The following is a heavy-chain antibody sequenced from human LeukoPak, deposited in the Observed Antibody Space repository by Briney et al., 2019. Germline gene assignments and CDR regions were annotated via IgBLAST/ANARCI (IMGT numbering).Heavy chain of an antibody. CDR2: ISLYGVST. CDR1: VFTFDYFM. D-gene: IGHD5-18*01. J-gene: IGHJ4*02. V-gene: IGHV3-43*01. CDR3: AKDIGIQLFIDY. Sequence: GGSLSLSCAVSVFTFDYFMMHWVRRAPGPGVGCFSVISLYGVSTYYTDSLKGRFTISRDNSKNSLYLQMNSLRTEDTALYYCAKDIGIQLFIDYWGQGTLVTVSS.